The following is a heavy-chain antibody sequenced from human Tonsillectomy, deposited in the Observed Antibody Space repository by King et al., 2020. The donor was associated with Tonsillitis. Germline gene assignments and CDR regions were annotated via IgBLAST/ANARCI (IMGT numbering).Heavy chain of an antibody. CDR1: GFTFSNAW. J-gene: IGHJ5*02. CDR2: IKSNTDGGAT. Sequence: VQLVESGGGLVKPGGSLRLSCAASGFTFSNAWRNWVRQAPGKGLEGVGRIKSNTDGGATDYAAPVKGRCTFSRDDSKNTLYLQKNSLKIEDTAVYYCTTDYVDSQWELLVRFGFDPWGQGTLVTVSS. D-gene: IGHD1-26*01. V-gene: IGHV3-15*07. CDR3: TTDYVDSQWELLVRFGFDP.